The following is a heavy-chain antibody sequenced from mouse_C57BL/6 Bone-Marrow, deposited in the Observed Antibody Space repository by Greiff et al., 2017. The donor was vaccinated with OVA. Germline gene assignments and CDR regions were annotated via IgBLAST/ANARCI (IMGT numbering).Heavy chain of an antibody. V-gene: IGHV5-12*01. D-gene: IGHD1-1*01. CDR3: ARQYYGLDY. J-gene: IGHJ2*01. CDR1: GFTFSDYY. CDR2: ISNGGGST. Sequence: DVHLVESGGGLVQPGGSLKLSCAASGFTFSDYYMYWVRQTPEKRLEWVAYISNGGGSTYYPDTVKGRFTISRDNAKNTLYLQMSRLKSEDTAMYYCARQYYGLDYWGQGTTLTVSS.